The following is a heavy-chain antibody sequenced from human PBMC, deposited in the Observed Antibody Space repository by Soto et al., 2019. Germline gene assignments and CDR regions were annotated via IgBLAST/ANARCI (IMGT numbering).Heavy chain of an antibody. CDR2: ISTYNGDT. V-gene: IGHV1-18*03. J-gene: IGHJ4*02. Sequence: ASVKVSCKASGYTFTRSGISWVRQAPGQGLEWMGWISTYNGDTNYAQTFQGRVTMTTDTSTSTAYMELRSLRSDDMAVYYCARTSQWLGYFDYWGQGTLVTVSS. D-gene: IGHD6-19*01. CDR1: GYTFTRSG. CDR3: ARTSQWLGYFDY.